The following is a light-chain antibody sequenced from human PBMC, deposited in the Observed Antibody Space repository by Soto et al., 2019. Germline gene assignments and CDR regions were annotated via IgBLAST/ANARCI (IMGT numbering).Light chain of an antibody. J-gene: IGKJ2*01. V-gene: IGKV1-5*01. CDR3: QQYNTYAPYT. CDR2: DAS. CDR1: QSISSW. Sequence: DIQMTQSPSTLSASVGDRVTITCRANQSISSWLAWYQQKPGKAPTLLIYDASNLDSGVPSRFSGSGSGTEFTLTLSRLQPDEFATYYCQQYNTYAPYTFGQGTRREIK.